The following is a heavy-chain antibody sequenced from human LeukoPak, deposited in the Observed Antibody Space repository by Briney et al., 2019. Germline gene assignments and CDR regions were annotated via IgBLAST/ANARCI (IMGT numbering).Heavy chain of an antibody. Sequence: EASVKVSCKASGYTFTSYGISWVRQAPGQGLEWMGWISAYNGNTNDAQKLQGRVTMTTDTSTSTAYMELRSLRSDDTAVYYCARDRYDILTGSQIGGDYWGQGTLVTVSS. V-gene: IGHV1-18*01. CDR2: ISAYNGNT. D-gene: IGHD3-9*01. CDR3: ARDRYDILTGSQIGGDY. J-gene: IGHJ4*02. CDR1: GYTFTSYG.